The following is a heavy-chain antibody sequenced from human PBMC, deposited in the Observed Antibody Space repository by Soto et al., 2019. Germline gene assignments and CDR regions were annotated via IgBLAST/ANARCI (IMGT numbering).Heavy chain of an antibody. CDR1: GFTFSSYA. J-gene: IGHJ4*02. V-gene: IGHV3-23*01. CDR3: AKDKRAVAGTIASGQIDY. CDR2: ISGSGGST. Sequence: GGSLRLSCAASGFTFSSYAMSWVRQAPGKGLEWVSAISGSGGSTYYADSVKGRFTISRDNSKNTLYLQMNSLRAEDTAVYYCAKDKRAVAGTIASGQIDYWGQGTLVTVSS. D-gene: IGHD6-19*01.